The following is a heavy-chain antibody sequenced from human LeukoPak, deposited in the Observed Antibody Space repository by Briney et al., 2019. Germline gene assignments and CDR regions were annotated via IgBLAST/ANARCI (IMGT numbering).Heavy chain of an antibody. CDR2: INPNSGGT. V-gene: IGHV1-2*02. CDR3: ARRDCSSTSCYLNWFDP. CDR1: GYTFTGYY. J-gene: IGHJ5*02. Sequence: ASVKVSCKASGYTFTGYYMHWVRQAPGQGLEWMGWINPNSGGTNYAQKFQGRVTMTRDTSIRTAYMELSRLRSDDTAVYYCARRDCSSTSCYLNWFDPWGQGTLVTVSS. D-gene: IGHD2-2*01.